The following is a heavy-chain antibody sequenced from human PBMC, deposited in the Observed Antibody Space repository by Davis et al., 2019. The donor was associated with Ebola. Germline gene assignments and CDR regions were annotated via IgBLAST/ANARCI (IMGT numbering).Heavy chain of an antibody. Sequence: PSETLSLTCTVSGGSISSYYWSWIRQPPGKGLEWIGEINHSGSTNYNPSLKSRVTISVDTSKNQFSLKLSSVTAADTAVYYCAREPRADYDFWSGDYYYYGMDVWGQGTTVTVSS. CDR2: INHSGST. D-gene: IGHD3-3*01. J-gene: IGHJ6*02. V-gene: IGHV4-34*01. CDR1: GGSISSYY. CDR3: AREPRADYDFWSGDYYYYGMDV.